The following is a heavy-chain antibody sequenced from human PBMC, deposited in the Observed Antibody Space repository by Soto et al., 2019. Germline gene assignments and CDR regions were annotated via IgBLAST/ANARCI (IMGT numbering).Heavy chain of an antibody. CDR1: GYTYTSYA. D-gene: IGHD6-19*01. J-gene: IGHJ4*02. CDR3: ARKQWLVLGIDY. V-gene: IGHV1-3*01. Sequence: APVKGSCKGSGYTYTSYAMHCLRQAPGQRLEWMGWINAGNGNTKYSQKFQGRVTITRDTSASTAYMELSSLRSEDTAVYYCARKQWLVLGIDYWGQGTLVTVSS. CDR2: INAGNGNT.